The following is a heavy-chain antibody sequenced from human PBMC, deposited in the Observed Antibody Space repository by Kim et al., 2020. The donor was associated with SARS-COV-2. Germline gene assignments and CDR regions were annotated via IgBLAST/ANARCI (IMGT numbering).Heavy chain of an antibody. CDR3: AREGGSSGWSFDY. V-gene: IGHV3-48*02. D-gene: IGHD6-19*01. Sequence: YADSVKGRFTISRDNAKNSLYLQMNSLRDEDTAVYYCAREGGSSGWSFDYWGQGTLVTVSS. J-gene: IGHJ4*02.